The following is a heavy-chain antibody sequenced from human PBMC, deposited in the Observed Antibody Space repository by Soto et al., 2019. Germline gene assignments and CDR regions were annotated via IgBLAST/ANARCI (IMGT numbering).Heavy chain of an antibody. D-gene: IGHD3-16*01. CDR2: FDPEDGEK. CDR3: ATGLPDYDYVWELDY. V-gene: IGHV1-24*01. Sequence: QVQLVQSGAEVKKPGASVKVSCKVSGYTLTELYMHWVRQAPGKGLEWRGGFDPEDGEKIYAQKIKGRVTMTEDTSTDTAYMELSSLRYEDTAVYYCATGLPDYDYVWELDYWGQGTLVTVSS. J-gene: IGHJ4*02. CDR1: GYTLTELY.